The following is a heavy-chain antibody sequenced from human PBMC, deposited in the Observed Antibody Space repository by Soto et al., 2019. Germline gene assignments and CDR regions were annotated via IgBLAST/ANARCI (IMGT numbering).Heavy chain of an antibody. D-gene: IGHD3-16*02. CDR2: ISAYNGNT. CDR1: GYTFTSYG. Sequence: ASVKVSCKASGYTFTSYGISWVRQAPGQGLEWMGWISAYNGNTNYAQKLQGRVTMTTDTSTSTAYMELRSLRSDDTAVYYCARDASTPTHHYDYIWGSYRFWGQGTLVTVSS. J-gene: IGHJ4*02. V-gene: IGHV1-18*01. CDR3: ARDASTPTHHYDYIWGSYRF.